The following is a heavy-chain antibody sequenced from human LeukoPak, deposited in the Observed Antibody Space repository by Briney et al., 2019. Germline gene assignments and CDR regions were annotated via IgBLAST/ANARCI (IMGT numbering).Heavy chain of an antibody. CDR1: GGSISSGGYY. V-gene: IGHV4-31*03. CDR2: IYYSGST. Sequence: SETLSLTCTVSGGSISSGGYYWSWIRQHPGKGLEWIGYIYYSGSTYYNPSLKSRVTISVDTSKNQFSLKLSSVTAADTAVYYCARVVTLAASYYDSSGYYDAPRWYFDLWGRGTLVTVSS. J-gene: IGHJ2*01. CDR3: ARVVTLAASYYDSSGYYDAPRWYFDL. D-gene: IGHD3-22*01.